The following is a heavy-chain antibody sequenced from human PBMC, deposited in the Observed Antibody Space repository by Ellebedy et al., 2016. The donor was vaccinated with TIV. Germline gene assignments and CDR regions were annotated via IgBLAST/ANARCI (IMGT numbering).Heavy chain of an antibody. J-gene: IGHJ4*02. CDR1: GFSFRSYW. Sequence: PGGSLRLSCVASGFSFRSYWMSWVRQASGKGLEWVASIKQDGSEKYYVDSVKGRFTISRDNPKNSLILQMSSLRPEDTAVYYCVRLKVLAGYRLDSWGQGTLVIVSS. D-gene: IGHD3-9*01. V-gene: IGHV3-7*03. CDR2: IKQDGSEK. CDR3: VRLKVLAGYRLDS.